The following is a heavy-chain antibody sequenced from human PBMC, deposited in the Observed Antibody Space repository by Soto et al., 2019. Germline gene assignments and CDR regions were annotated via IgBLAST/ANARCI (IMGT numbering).Heavy chain of an antibody. CDR3: AKDGRGPYSSSWYDWFDP. CDR2: ISYDGSNK. J-gene: IGHJ5*02. CDR1: GFTFSSYG. Sequence: QVQLVESGGGVDQPGRSLRLSCAASGFTFSSYGMHWVRQGPGKGLEWVAVISYDGSNKYYADSVKGRFTISRDNSKNTLYLQMNSLRAEDTAVYYCAKDGRGPYSSSWYDWFDPWGQGTLVTVSS. V-gene: IGHV3-30*18. D-gene: IGHD6-13*01.